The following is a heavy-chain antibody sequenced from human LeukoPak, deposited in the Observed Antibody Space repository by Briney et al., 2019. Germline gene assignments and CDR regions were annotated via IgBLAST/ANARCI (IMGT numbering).Heavy chain of an antibody. CDR3: ARGSSWVDY. D-gene: IGHD2-2*01. CDR1: GGSISSYY. V-gene: IGHV4-59*01. J-gene: IGHJ4*02. CDR2: TYYSGST. Sequence: PSETLSLTCTVSGGSISSYYWSWIRQPPGKGLEWIGYTYYSGSTNYNPSLKSRVTISVDTSKNQFSLKLSSVTAADTAVYYCARGSSWVDYWGQGTLVTVSS.